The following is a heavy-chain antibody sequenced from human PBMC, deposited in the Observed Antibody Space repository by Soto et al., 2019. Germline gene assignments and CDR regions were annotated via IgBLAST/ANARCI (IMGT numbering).Heavy chain of an antibody. V-gene: IGHV4-34*01. CDR3: ARGQGAATPPSAVRWFEP. CDR2: INHSGST. CDR1: SGTFSGYY. D-gene: IGHD1-26*01. Sequence: SGTLAITFAAYSGTFSGYYCTWIVPPPLKWLEWIGEINHSGSTNYNPSLKSRVTISVDTSKNQFSLKLSSVTAADTAVYYCARGQGAATPPSAVRWFEPWGRGTLVTVSP. J-gene: IGHJ5*02.